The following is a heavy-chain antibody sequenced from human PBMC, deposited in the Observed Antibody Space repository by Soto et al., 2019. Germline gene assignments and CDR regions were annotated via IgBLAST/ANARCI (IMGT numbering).Heavy chain of an antibody. J-gene: IGHJ6*03. V-gene: IGHV4-34*01. CDR3: ARGKATVTTFRSYYYMDV. CDR1: GGSFSGYY. Sequence: SETLSLTCAVYGGSFSGYYWSWIRQPPWKGLEWIGEINHSGSTNYNPSLKSRVTISVDTSKNQFSLKLSSVTAADTAVYYCARGKATVTTFRSYYYMDVWGKGTTVTVSS. CDR2: INHSGST. D-gene: IGHD4-4*01.